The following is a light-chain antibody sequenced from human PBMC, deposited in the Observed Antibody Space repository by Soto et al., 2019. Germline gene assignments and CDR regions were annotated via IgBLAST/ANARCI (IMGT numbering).Light chain of an antibody. Sequence: EIVLTQSPGTLSLSPLEIATLSCMASQSVSSSYLAWYQQKPGQAPRLLIYGASSRATGIPDRFSGSGSGTDFTLTISRLETEDFAVYYCQQYGSSITFGQGTRLEIK. V-gene: IGKV3-20*01. CDR3: QQYGSSIT. CDR2: GAS. CDR1: QSVSSSY. J-gene: IGKJ5*01.